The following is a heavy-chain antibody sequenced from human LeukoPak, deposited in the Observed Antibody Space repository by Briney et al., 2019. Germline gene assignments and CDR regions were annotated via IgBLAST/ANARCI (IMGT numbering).Heavy chain of an antibody. CDR2: IRYDGSNK. CDR3: ARDSSSGWFDAFDI. CDR1: GFIFSSYG. D-gene: IGHD6-19*01. V-gene: IGHV3-33*01. J-gene: IGHJ3*02. Sequence: GGSLRLSCAASGFIFSSYGMHWVRQAPGKGLEWVAVIRYDGSNKYYADSVKGRFTISRDNSKNTLYLQMNSLRAEDTAVYYCARDSSSGWFDAFDIWGQGTMVTVS.